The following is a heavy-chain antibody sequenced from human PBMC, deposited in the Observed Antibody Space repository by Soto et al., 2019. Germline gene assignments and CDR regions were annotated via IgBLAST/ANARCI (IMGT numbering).Heavy chain of an antibody. CDR3: ARANSGGLWFGELFPRHYYYYGMDV. CDR2: ISSSSSYT. V-gene: IGHV3-11*05. CDR1: GFTFSDYY. D-gene: IGHD3-10*01. J-gene: IGHJ6*02. Sequence: GGSLRLSCAASGFTFSDYYMSWIRQAPGKGLEWVSYISSSSSYTNYADSVKGRFTISRDNAKNSLYLQMNSLRAEDTAVYYCARANSGGLWFGELFPRHYYYYGMDVWGQGTTVTVSS.